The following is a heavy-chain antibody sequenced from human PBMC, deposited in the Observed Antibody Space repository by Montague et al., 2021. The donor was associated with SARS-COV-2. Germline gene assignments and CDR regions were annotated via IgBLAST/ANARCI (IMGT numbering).Heavy chain of an antibody. V-gene: IGHV4-34*01. D-gene: IGHD3-10*01. CDR2: INQSGRT. Sequence: SETLSLTCAVYGGSFSGYYWSRIRQPPEKGLEWIGEINQSGRTNNNPSLKSRVIISVDTSKNQFSLKLSSVTAADTAVYYCARRGSSVWGVTVSAELDNWGQGILVIVSS. CDR1: GGSFSGYY. CDR3: ARRGSSVWGVTVSAELDN. J-gene: IGHJ4*02.